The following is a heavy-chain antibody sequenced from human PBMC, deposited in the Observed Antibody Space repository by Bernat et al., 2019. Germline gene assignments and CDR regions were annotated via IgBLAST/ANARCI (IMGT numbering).Heavy chain of an antibody. CDR2: ISGNSNYI. Sequence: EVQLVESGGGLVKPGGSLRLSCAASGFTFSSSIFNWVRQAPGQGLEWVSSISGNSNYIYYADSVKGRFTISRDNAKNSLYLQMNSPRAEDTAVYYCARVVAAAGSPTYMDVWGKGTMVTVSS. D-gene: IGHD6-13*01. V-gene: IGHV3-21*01. J-gene: IGHJ6*03. CDR1: GFTFSSSI. CDR3: ARVVAAAGSPTYMDV.